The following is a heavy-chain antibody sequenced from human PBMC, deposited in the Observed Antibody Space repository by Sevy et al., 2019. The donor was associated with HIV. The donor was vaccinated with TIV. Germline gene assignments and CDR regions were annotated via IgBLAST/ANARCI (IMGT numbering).Heavy chain of an antibody. CDR2: ISAYNGNT. CDR3: ARDLGIVVVPAAPYYYYYGMDV. J-gene: IGHJ6*02. D-gene: IGHD2-2*01. CDR1: GYTFTSYG. V-gene: IGHV1-18*01. Sequence: ASLKVSCKASGYTFTSYGISWVRQAPGQGLEWMGWISAYNGNTNYAQKLQGRVTMTTDTSTSTAYMELRSLRSDDTAVYYCARDLGIVVVPAAPYYYYYGMDVWGQGTTVTVSS.